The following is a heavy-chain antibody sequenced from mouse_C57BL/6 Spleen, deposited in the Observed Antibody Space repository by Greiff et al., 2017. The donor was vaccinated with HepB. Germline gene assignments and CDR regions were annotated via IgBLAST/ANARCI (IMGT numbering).Heavy chain of an antibody. V-gene: IGHV1-69*01. J-gene: IGHJ4*01. CDR1: GYTFTSYW. Sequence: VQLQQPGAELVMPGASVKLSCKASGYTFTSYWMHWVKQRPGQGLEWIGEIDPSDSYTNYNQKFKGKSTLTVDKSSSTAYMQLSSLTSEDSAVYYCARGGYSNYPSYAMDYWGQGTSVTVSS. D-gene: IGHD2-5*01. CDR2: IDPSDSYT. CDR3: ARGGYSNYPSYAMDY.